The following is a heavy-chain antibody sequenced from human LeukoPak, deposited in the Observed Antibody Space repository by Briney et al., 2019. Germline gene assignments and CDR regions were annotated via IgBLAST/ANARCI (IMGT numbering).Heavy chain of an antibody. CDR3: AKALGVAYYYYYYYMDV. V-gene: IGHV3-23*01. CDR1: GFTFSDYY. J-gene: IGHJ6*03. CDR2: ISGSGGST. Sequence: GRSLRLSCAASGFTFSDYYMSWIRQAPGKGLEWVSAISGSGGSTYYADSVKGRFTISRDNSKNTLYLQMNSLRAEDTAVYYCAKALGVAYYYYYYYMDVWGKGTTVTVSS. D-gene: IGHD2-15*01.